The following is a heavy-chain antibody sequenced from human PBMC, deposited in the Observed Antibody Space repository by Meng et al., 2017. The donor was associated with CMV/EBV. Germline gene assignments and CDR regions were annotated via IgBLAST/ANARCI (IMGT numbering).Heavy chain of an antibody. CDR1: GYSVSCNSAS. J-gene: IGHJ4*02. CDR2: TYYRSKWYN. Sequence: HVQLQQAGPGLENPSHTLSLTCAISGYSVSCNSASLNWIMQSPSRGLEWLGRTYYRSKWYNDYAVSVKSRITINPDTSKNQFSLQLNSVTPEDTAVYYCARETGDSIYYFDYWGQGTLVTVSS. D-gene: IGHD7-27*01. CDR3: ARETGDSIYYFDY. V-gene: IGHV6-1*01.